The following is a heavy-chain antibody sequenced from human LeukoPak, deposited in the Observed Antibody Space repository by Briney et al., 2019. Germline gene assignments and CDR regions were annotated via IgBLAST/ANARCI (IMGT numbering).Heavy chain of an antibody. V-gene: IGHV1-2*02. CDR1: GYTFTAYY. CDR2: INPNTGDR. J-gene: IGHJ4*02. D-gene: IGHD2-15*01. Sequence: ASVKVSCKASGYTFTAYYMHWVRQAPGQGFEWIGWINPNTGDRNYAQKSQGRVTMTRDTTISTAYMELSRLTSDDTAVYYCASYPRYVSSPPFDYWGQGTLVTVSS. CDR3: ASYPRYVSSPPFDY.